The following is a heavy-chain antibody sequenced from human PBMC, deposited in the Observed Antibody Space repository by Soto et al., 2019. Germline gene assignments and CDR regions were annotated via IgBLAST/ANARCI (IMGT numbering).Heavy chain of an antibody. CDR2: IYYIGST. CDR3: ARSVFP. J-gene: IGHJ5*02. CDR1: GGSISSGGYY. Sequence: QVQLQESGPGLVKPSQTLSLTCTVSGGSISSGGYYWNWIRQHPGKCLEWIGYIYYIGSTYYNPSLNSRVTISRVTSKIQFSLKLSSVTAAGTAVYYCARSVFPWGQGTLVTVSS. V-gene: IGHV4-31*03.